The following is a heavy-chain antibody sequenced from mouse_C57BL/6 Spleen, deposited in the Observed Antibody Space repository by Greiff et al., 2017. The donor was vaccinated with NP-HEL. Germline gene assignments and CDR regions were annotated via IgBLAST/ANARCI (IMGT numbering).Heavy chain of an antibody. CDR2: ISYDGSN. CDR3: ARDGGLYFDY. Sequence: ESGPGLVKPSQSLSLTCSVTGYSITSGYYWNWIRQFPGNKLEWMGYISYDGSNNYNPSLKNRISITRDTSKNQFFLKLNSVTTEDTATYYCARDGGLYFDYWGQGTTLTVSS. V-gene: IGHV3-6*01. CDR1: GYSITSGYY. J-gene: IGHJ2*01.